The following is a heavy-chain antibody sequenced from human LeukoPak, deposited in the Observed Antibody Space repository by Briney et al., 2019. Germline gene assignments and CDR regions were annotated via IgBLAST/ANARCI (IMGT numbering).Heavy chain of an antibody. CDR3: AKGGKRGNYYYYYGMDV. CDR2: ISWNSGNI. V-gene: IGHV3-9*01. CDR1: GFTFDDYA. D-gene: IGHD2-15*01. J-gene: IGHJ6*02. Sequence: GGSLRLSCAASGFTFDDYAMNWVRQAPGKGLEWVSGISWNSGNIGYADSEKGRFTVSRDNAKNSLYLQMNSLRAEDTALYYCAKGGKRGNYYYYYGMDVWGQGTTVTVSS.